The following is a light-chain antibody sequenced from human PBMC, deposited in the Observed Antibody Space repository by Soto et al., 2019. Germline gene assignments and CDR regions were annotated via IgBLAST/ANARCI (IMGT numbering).Light chain of an antibody. Sequence: EVVMTQSPATLSVSPGEGATLSCRASQSVSSNLAWYQQKPGQAPRLLIYGASTRATGIPARFSGSGSGTEFTLTINSLQSEDFAVYYCQQYNNWPPWTFGQGTQVEIK. J-gene: IGKJ1*01. CDR2: GAS. V-gene: IGKV3-15*01. CDR1: QSVSSN. CDR3: QQYNNWPPWT.